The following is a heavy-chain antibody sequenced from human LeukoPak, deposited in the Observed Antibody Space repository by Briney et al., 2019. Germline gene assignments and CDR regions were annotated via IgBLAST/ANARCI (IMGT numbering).Heavy chain of an antibody. CDR2: IRSKAYGGTT. V-gene: IGHV3-49*04. Sequence: GGSLRLSCAASGLTFSTYGMSWVRQAPGKGLEWVGFIRSKAYGGTTEYAASVKGRFTISRDDSKSIAYLQMNSLKTEDTAVYYCTRDVGTFLYYYYMDVWGKGTTVTVSS. J-gene: IGHJ6*03. CDR1: GLTFSTYG. CDR3: TRDVGTFLYYYYMDV. D-gene: IGHD1-14*01.